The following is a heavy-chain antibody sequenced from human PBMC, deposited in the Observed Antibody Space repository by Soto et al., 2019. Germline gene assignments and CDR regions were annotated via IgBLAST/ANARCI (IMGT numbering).Heavy chain of an antibody. CDR3: ARVLSGYGSAGFDY. CDR2: IIPILGIA. J-gene: IGHJ4*02. CDR1: GGTFSSYT. D-gene: IGHD5-12*01. Sequence: QVQLVQSGAEVKKPGSSVKVSCKASGGTFSSYTISWVRQAPGQGLEWMGRIIPILGIANYAQKFQGRVTIAAYKSTSTAYRELSSLRSEDTAVYYCARVLSGYGSAGFDYWGQGTLVTVSS. V-gene: IGHV1-69*02.